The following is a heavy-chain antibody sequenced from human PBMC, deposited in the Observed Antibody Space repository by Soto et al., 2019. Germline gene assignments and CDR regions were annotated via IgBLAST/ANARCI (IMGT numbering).Heavy chain of an antibody. J-gene: IGHJ6*02. CDR1: GYTFTSYG. CDR3: ARVVSSIWYGYYYGMDV. V-gene: IGHV1-18*04. Sequence: ASVKVSCKASGYTFTSYGISWVRQAPGQGLEWMGWISAYNGNTNYAQKLQGRVTMTTDTSTSTAYMELRSLRSDDTAVYYCARVVSSIWYGYYYGMDVWGQGTTVTVSS. D-gene: IGHD6-13*01. CDR2: ISAYNGNT.